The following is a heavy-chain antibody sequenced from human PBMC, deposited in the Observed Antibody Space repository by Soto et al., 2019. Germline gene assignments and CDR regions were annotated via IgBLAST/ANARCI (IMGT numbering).Heavy chain of an antibody. D-gene: IGHD5-18*01. CDR1: GGSISSSSYY. V-gene: IGHV4-39*01. CDR2: IYYSGST. CDR3: ARQGADTAMVTAYYYYYGMDV. J-gene: IGHJ6*02. Sequence: PSETLSLTCTVSGGSISSSSYYWGWIREPPGKGLEWIGSIYYSGSTYYNPSLKSRVTISADTSKDQFSLKLSSVTAADTAVYYCARQGADTAMVTAYYYYYGMDVWGQGTTVTVSS.